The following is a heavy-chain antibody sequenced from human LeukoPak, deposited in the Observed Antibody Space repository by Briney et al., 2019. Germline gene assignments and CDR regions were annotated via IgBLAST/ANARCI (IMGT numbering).Heavy chain of an antibody. Sequence: GGSLRLSCAASGFTFSSYRMSWVRQAPGKGLEWVANIKPDGSDKYYVDSVKGRFTISRDNAKNSLYLQMNSLRAEDTAVYYCASHLYFDFWSDRWGQGTTVTVSS. V-gene: IGHV3-7*01. J-gene: IGHJ6*02. CDR3: ASHLYFDFWSDR. CDR2: IKPDGSDK. CDR1: GFTFSSYR. D-gene: IGHD3-3*01.